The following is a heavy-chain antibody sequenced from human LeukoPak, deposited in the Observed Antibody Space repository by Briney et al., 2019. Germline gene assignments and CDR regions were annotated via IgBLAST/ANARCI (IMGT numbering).Heavy chain of an antibody. D-gene: IGHD1-26*01. J-gene: IGHJ2*01. CDR1: GGSISNYF. V-gene: IGHV4-59*01. CDR2: VYNGGST. Sequence: SETLSLTCTVSGGSISNYFWNWIRQSPGKRLEWIGFVYNGGSTNYNPSLKSRVTMSVDTSKNQFSLKMSYVTAADTAMYYCARERGGSYYRWYFDLWGRGTLVTVSS. CDR3: ARERGGSYYRWYFDL.